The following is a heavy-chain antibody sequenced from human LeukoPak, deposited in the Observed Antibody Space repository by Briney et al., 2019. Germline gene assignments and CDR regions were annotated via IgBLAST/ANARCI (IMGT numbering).Heavy chain of an antibody. CDR1: GGSISSRTYY. CDR2: LYYSGST. Sequence: PSETLSLTCPVSGGSISSRTYYWGWIRQPPGKGLECIGTLYYSGSTYYNPSLKSRVNISVDTSNNQFSLKLSSVTAADTAVYYCARSSGGMVYDSPGYYYTMYYFDYWGQGTLVTVSS. D-gene: IGHD3-22*01. J-gene: IGHJ4*02. CDR3: ARSSGGMVYDSPGYYYTMYYFDY. V-gene: IGHV4-39*01.